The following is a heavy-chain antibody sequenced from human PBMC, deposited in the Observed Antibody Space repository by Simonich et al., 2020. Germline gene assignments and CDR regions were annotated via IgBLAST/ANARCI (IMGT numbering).Heavy chain of an antibody. CDR2: RKQDESEK. Sequence: EVQLVESGGGLVQPGGSLRLSCASSGFTFSSCWMSWVRQAPGKGLEWVAKRKQDESEKYYVDSVKGRFTISRDNAKNSLYLQMNSLRAEDTAVYYCARDREVYGSGSYYNYWGQGTLVTVSS. CDR3: ARDREVYGSGSYYNY. V-gene: IGHV3-7*01. J-gene: IGHJ4*02. D-gene: IGHD3-10*01. CDR1: GFTFSSCW.